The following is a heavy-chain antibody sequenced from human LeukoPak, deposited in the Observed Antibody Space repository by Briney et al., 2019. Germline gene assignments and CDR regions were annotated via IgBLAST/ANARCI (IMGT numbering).Heavy chain of an antibody. D-gene: IGHD1-26*01. CDR1: GYTFTGYY. CDR3: ARDDLIVGSAGGDY. V-gene: IGHV1-2*02. CDR2: INPNSGGT. Sequence: ASVKVSCKASGYTFTGYYMHWVRQAPGQGLEWMGWINPNSGGTNYAQKFQGRVPMTRDTSISTAYMELSRLRSDDTAVYYCARDDLIVGSAGGDYWGQGTLVTVSS. J-gene: IGHJ4*02.